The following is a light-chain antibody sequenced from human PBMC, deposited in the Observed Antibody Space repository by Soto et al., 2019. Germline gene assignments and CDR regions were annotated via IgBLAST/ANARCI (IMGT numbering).Light chain of an antibody. CDR1: QSVSSS. CDR2: DTS. Sequence: EIVVTQSPATLSVSPGERVTLSCRASQSVSSSLPWYQQRPGQAPRLLIYDTSTRAPGIAARFSGSGSGTEFTLTISSLQSEDVAVYYCQQYVHWPPGTFGQGTTVEIK. CDR3: QQYVHWPPGT. J-gene: IGKJ1*01. V-gene: IGKV3-15*01.